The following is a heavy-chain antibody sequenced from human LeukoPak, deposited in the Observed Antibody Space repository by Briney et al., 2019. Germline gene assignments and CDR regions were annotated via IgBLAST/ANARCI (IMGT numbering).Heavy chain of an antibody. CDR3: AREGASYRYYYYVMDV. CDR1: GFTFSSYG. Sequence: GRSLRLSCAASGFTFSSYGMHWVRQAPGKGLEWVAVIAYDGSEKHYADSVKGRFTISRDNSKKTLFLQMSSLRDEDTAVYFCAREGASYRYYYYVMDVWGQGTTVSVSS. J-gene: IGHJ6*02. V-gene: IGHV3-30*03. CDR2: IAYDGSEK. D-gene: IGHD1-26*01.